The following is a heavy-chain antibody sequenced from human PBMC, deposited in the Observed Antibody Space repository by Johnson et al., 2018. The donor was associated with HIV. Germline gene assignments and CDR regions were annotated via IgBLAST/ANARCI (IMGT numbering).Heavy chain of an antibody. CDR3: ARSVHDYSDYLRGTDACDI. CDR2: ISYDGSNK. V-gene: IGHV3-30-3*01. CDR1: GFTFSSYA. J-gene: IGHJ3*02. Sequence: QVQLVESGGGVVQPGRSLRLSCAASGFTFSSYAMHWVRQAPGKGLEWVAVISYDGSNKYYADSVKGRFTISRDNSKNTLYLQMNKLRAEDTAVYYCARSVHDYSDYLRGTDACDIWGQGTLVTVSS. D-gene: IGHD4-11*01.